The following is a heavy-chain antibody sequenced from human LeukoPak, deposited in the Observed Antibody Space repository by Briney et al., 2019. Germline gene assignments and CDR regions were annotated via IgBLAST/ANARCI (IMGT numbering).Heavy chain of an antibody. CDR2: ISSSSSYI. CDR3: ARTTTVSVYYYYYMDV. J-gene: IGHJ6*03. V-gene: IGHV3-21*01. CDR1: GFTFSSYS. Sequence: GGSLRLSCAASGFTFSSYSMNWVRQAPGKGLEWVSSISSSSSYIYYADSVKGRFTISRDNAKNSLYLQMNSLRAEDTAVYYCARTTTVSVYYYYYMDVWGKGTTVTVSS. D-gene: IGHD4-11*01.